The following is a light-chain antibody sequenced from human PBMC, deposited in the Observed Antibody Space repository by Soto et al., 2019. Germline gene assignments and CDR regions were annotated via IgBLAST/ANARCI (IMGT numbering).Light chain of an antibody. CDR3: QHHGSSPFT. J-gene: IGKJ3*01. Sequence: EIVLTQFPGTQSLSPGERVTLSCRASQSVYSNYLAWYQQKPGQAPRLLIYSASTRVTGIPDRFNGSGSGTDFTLTISRLEPEDFAVYYCQHHGSSPFTFGPGTKVDIK. CDR1: QSVYSNY. CDR2: SAS. V-gene: IGKV3-20*01.